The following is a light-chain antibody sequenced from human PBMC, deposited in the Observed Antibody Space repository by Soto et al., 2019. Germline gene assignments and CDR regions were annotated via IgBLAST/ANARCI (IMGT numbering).Light chain of an antibody. V-gene: IGLV7-43*01. J-gene: IGLJ2*01. CDR1: TGAVTSGHS. CDR3: LLYYDGGVL. Sequence: QTVVTQEPSLTVSPGGTVTLTCAWSTGAVTSGHSTNWLQQKPGQAPRALIYSTDVKHTWTPARFSGSLLGGKAALTLSSVQPEDEADYYCLLYYDGGVLFGGGTKLTVL. CDR2: STD.